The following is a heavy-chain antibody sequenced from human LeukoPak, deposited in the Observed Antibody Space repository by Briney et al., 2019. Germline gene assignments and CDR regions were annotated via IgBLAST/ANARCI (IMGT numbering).Heavy chain of an antibody. V-gene: IGHV3-23*01. CDR3: VKHVGSRWSNNRFDP. J-gene: IGHJ5*02. CDR2: VSRFGGTT. CDR1: GFTFSSYA. Sequence: GGSLRLSCAASGFTFSSYAMSWVRQAPGKGLEWVSAVSRFGGTTYYADSAKGRFTISRDNSNNTVYLQMNSLRVGDTALYYCVKHVGSRWSNNRFDPWGQGTLVTVS. D-gene: IGHD6-13*01.